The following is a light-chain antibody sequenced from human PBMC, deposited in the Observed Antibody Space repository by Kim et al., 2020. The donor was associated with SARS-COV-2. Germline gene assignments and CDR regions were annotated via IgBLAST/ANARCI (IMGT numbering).Light chain of an antibody. CDR3: NSRDSSGNHYV. V-gene: IGLV3-19*01. CDR1: SLSSYY. Sequence: GQTVRIKCQGDSLSSYYASWYQQKPGQAPVLVIYGKNNRPSGIPDRFSGSSSGNTASLTITGAQAEDEADYYCNSRDSSGNHYVFGTGTKVTVL. CDR2: GKN. J-gene: IGLJ1*01.